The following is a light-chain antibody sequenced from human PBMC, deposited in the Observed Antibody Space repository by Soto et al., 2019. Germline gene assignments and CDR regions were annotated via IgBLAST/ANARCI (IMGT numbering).Light chain of an antibody. CDR3: QQYNNWPPIT. J-gene: IGKJ5*01. CDR2: GAS. V-gene: IGKV3-15*01. CDR1: QSVSSSY. Sequence: EIVLTQSPGTLSLSPGERATLSCRASQSVSSSYLAWYQQKPGQAPRLVIYGASSRATGIPARFSGSGSATEFTLTISSLQSEDFAVYYCQQYNNWPPITFGQGTRLEIK.